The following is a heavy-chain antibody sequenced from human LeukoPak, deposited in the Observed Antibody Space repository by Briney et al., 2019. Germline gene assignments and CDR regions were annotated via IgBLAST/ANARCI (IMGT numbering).Heavy chain of an antibody. CDR1: GFTFTDYG. J-gene: IGHJ5*02. CDR3: ARVEGWSSLVNWLDP. D-gene: IGHD2-15*01. Sequence: GASVKVSCKAYGFTFTDYGISWVRQAPGQGLEWLAWISDYNGETNYSQKFQGRVTITADKSTSTAYMELSSLRSEDTAVYYCARVEGWSSLVNWLDPWGQGTLVTVSS. CDR2: ISDYNGET. V-gene: IGHV1-18*04.